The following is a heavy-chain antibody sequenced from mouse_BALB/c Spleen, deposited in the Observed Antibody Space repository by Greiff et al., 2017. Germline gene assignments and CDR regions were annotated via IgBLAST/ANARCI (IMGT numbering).Heavy chain of an antibody. D-gene: IGHD2-1*01. J-gene: IGHJ3*01. CDR3: ATLYPGGFAY. CDR1: GYSITSDYA. CDR2: ISYSGST. Sequence: EVHLVESGPGLVKPSQSLSLTCTVTGYSITSDYAWNWIRQFPGNKLEWMGYISYSGSTSYNPSLKSRISITRDTSKNQFFLQLNSVTTEDTATYYCATLYPGGFAYWGQGTLVTVSA. V-gene: IGHV3-2*02.